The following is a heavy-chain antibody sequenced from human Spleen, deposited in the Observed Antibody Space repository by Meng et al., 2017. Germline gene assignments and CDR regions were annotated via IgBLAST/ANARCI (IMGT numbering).Heavy chain of an antibody. CDR2: INPNNGGT. J-gene: IGHJ4*02. Sequence: QLQLVQSGAEVMKPGASLRVSCRASGYTFTDYFLHWVRQAPGQGLEWLGTINPNNGGTNYAQRFQDRVTLTRDTSTSTVYMELSSLGSEDTALYYCAREKSPGHFDYLGQGILVTVSS. CDR3: AREKSPGHFDY. V-gene: IGHV1-46*01. CDR1: GYTFTDYF.